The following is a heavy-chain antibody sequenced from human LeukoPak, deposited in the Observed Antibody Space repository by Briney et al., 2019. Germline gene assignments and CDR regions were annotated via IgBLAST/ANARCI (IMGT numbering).Heavy chain of an antibody. Sequence: GGSLILSCAASAFIFSSYGLNWVRQAPGRGVVGGAVIRYDGSNKYYADSVKGRFTISRDNSKNTLYLQMNSLRAEDKAVYYCAGDGITMVRGVSFYYGMAVWGKGTTVTVSS. CDR1: AFIFSSYG. CDR2: IRYDGSNK. V-gene: IGHV3-33*01. J-gene: IGHJ6*04. CDR3: AGDGITMVRGVSFYYGMAV. D-gene: IGHD3-10*01.